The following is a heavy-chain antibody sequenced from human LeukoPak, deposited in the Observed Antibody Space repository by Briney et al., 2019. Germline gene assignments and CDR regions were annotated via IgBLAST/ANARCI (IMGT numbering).Heavy chain of an antibody. V-gene: IGHV3-11*06. CDR3: ARVEYNYGPNFDY. Sequence: GGSLRLSCAASGFTFSDYYMTWIRQAPGKGPEWVSYITGSSYTYYADSVKGRVTISRDNTRNSVYLQMNSLRAEDTALYYCARVEYNYGPNFDYWGQGTLVTVSS. CDR2: ITGSSYT. J-gene: IGHJ4*02. CDR1: GFTFSDYY. D-gene: IGHD5-18*01.